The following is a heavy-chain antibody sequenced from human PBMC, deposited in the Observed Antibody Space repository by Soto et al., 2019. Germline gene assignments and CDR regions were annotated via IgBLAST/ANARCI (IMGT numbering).Heavy chain of an antibody. CDR2: IIPILGIA. D-gene: IGHD6-13*01. CDR1: GGTFSSYT. V-gene: IGHV1-69*02. J-gene: IGHJ6*02. CDR3: ARLAIAAAGSYSCYGMDV. Sequence: QVQLVQSGAEVKKPGSSVKVSCKASGGTFSSYTISWVRQAPGQGLEWMGRIIPILGIANYAQKFQGRVTITADKSTSTAYMELSSLRSEDTAVDYCARLAIAAAGSYSCYGMDVWGQGTKVTVSS.